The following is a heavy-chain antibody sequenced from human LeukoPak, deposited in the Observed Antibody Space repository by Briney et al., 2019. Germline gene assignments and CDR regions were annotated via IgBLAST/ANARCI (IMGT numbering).Heavy chain of an antibody. J-gene: IGHJ5*01. CDR2: ISGSGTTT. Sequence: GGSLRLSFAASGFTFNNYAMNWVRQAPEKGLEWVSFISGSGTTTYYVDSVKGRFTISRDNSENTLYLHMSSLRAEDTGVHYCAKDRGYFLGLASWGQGTLVAVSS. V-gene: IGHV3-23*01. CDR1: GFTFNNYA. D-gene: IGHD3-9*01. CDR3: AKDRGYFLGLAS.